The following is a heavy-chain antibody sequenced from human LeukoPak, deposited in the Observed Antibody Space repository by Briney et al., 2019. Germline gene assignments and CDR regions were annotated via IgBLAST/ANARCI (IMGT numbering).Heavy chain of an antibody. V-gene: IGHV4-34*01. Sequence: SETLSLTCAVYGGSFSGYYWSWIRQPPGKGLEWIGYIYYSGSTNYNPSLKSRVTISVDTSKNQFSLKLSSVTAADTAVYYCAVAITYYYDSSGYYKMNYFDYWGQGTLVTVSS. D-gene: IGHD3-22*01. CDR1: GGSFSGYY. J-gene: IGHJ4*02. CDR3: AVAITYYYDSSGYYKMNYFDY. CDR2: IYYSGST.